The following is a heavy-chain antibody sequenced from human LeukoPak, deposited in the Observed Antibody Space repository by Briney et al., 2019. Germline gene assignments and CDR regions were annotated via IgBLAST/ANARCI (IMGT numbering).Heavy chain of an antibody. Sequence: GGSLRLSCAASGSTFSSHTMNWVRQAPGKGLEWISYISNTGSVIYYADSVKGRFTISRDNAKNSLYLQMNSLRAEDTAVYYCAKDDIVATIIVALGYWGQGTLVTVSS. CDR2: ISNTGSVI. CDR1: GSTFSSHT. J-gene: IGHJ4*02. D-gene: IGHD5-12*01. V-gene: IGHV3-48*04. CDR3: AKDDIVATIIVALGY.